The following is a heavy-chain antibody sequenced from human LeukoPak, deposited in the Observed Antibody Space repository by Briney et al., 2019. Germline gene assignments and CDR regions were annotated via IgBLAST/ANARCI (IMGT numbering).Heavy chain of an antibody. CDR1: GYSFTSYW. J-gene: IGHJ6*02. V-gene: IGHV5-51*01. D-gene: IGHD6-13*01. CDR2: IYPGDSDT. CDR3: ARTRIAAAGLASDYYYYYGMDV. Sequence: GESLKISCKGSGYSFTSYWIGWVRQMPGKGLEWMGIIYPGDSDTRYSLSFQGQVTISADKSISTAYLQWSSLKASDTAMYYCARTRIAAAGLASDYYYYYGMDVWGQGTTVTVSS.